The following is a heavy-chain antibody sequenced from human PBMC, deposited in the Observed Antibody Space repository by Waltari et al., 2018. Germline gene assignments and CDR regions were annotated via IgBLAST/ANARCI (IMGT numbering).Heavy chain of an antibody. CDR1: GDSVYNNYW. J-gene: IGHJ4*02. D-gene: IGHD2-15*01. Sequence: QVQLQESGPRLVQPSGTLSLTCTVSGDSVYNNYWWSWVRQPPGKGLEWIGQILPTGATNYNPSLESRVTISIDTSKNQVSLKVTSASAADTAVYYCASDRGRGLYLDSWGQGTLVTVSP. CDR3: ASDRGRGLYLDS. CDR2: ILPTGAT. V-gene: IGHV4-4*02.